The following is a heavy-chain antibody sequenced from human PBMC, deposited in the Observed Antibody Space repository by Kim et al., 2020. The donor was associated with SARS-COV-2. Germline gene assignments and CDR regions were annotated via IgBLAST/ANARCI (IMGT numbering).Heavy chain of an antibody. CDR2: INDGGDST. CDR1: GFTFSTYA. D-gene: IGHD6-19*01. V-gene: IGHV3-23*01. J-gene: IGHJ4*02. CDR3: AKVHSSGLEFWDY. Sequence: GGSLRLSCAASGFTFSTYAMSWVHQAPGKGLDWVSAINDGGDSTYYAASVKGRFTISRDNSKNTLYLQMNSLRAEDTAVYYCAKVHSSGLEFWDYWGQGTLVTVSS.